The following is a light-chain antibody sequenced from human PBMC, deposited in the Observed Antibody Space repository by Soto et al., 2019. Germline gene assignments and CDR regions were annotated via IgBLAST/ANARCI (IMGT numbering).Light chain of an antibody. V-gene: IGLV1-44*01. CDR3: AAWDDSLNGWV. Sequence: QSVLTQPPSASGTPGQRVTISCSGSTSNIGSNAVNWYQQLPGTAPKLLIYSNNQRPSGVPDRFSASKSDTSASLAISGLQSEDDADYYCAAWDDSLNGWVFGGGTKLTVL. CDR1: TSNIGSNA. CDR2: SNN. J-gene: IGLJ3*02.